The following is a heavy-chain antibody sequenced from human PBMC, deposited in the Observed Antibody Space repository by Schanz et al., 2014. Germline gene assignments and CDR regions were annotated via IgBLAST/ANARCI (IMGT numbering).Heavy chain of an antibody. CDR1: GVSISSFY. Sequence: QVQLQESGPGLVRPSETLSLTCTVSGVSISSFYWSWIRQSPGQGLEYFGYIYGGGGTSYNPSFKGQVPMTFATSRNAFSLKLSFVTAADTAVYYCTRMSLRRGDYGGLDVWGQGTTVIVSS. CDR3: TRMSLRRGDYGGLDV. V-gene: IGHV4-59*08. D-gene: IGHD3-10*01. CDR2: IYGGGGT. J-gene: IGHJ6*02.